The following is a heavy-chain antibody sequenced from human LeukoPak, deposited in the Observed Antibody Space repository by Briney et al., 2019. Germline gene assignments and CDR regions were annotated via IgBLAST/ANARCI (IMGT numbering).Heavy chain of an antibody. D-gene: IGHD1-26*01. J-gene: IGHJ4*02. CDR2: IYTSGST. CDR3: ARDMSYAFFDY. Sequence: PSETLSLTCTVSVGSISSYYWSWIWQPAGKGLEWIGRIYTSGSTNYNPSLKSRVTMSIDTSKNHFSLKLSSVTAADTAVYYCARDMSYAFFDYWGQGTLVTVSS. V-gene: IGHV4-4*07. CDR1: VGSISSYY.